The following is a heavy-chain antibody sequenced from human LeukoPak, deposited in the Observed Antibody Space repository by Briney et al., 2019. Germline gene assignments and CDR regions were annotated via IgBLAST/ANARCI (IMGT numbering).Heavy chain of an antibody. Sequence: GGSLRLSCAASGFTFSSYAMHWVRQAPGKGLEWVSSIGAPGDDTYYADSVEGRFTISRDNSMDRLYLQMSRLRDEDTAVYYCAKDSGSYSDDYWGQGTLVIVSS. J-gene: IGHJ4*02. CDR2: IGAPGDDT. CDR3: AKDSGSYSDDY. V-gene: IGHV3-23*01. CDR1: GFTFSSYA. D-gene: IGHD1-26*01.